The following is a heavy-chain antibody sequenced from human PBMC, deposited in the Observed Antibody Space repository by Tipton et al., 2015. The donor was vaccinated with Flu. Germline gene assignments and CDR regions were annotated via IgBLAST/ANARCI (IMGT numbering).Heavy chain of an antibody. Sequence: QLVQSGGVVVQPGGSLRLSCAASGFSFDDYAMHWIRQSPGKGLEWIGSIYYSGSTYFNPSLKSRVTMSVDTSKNQFSLRLSSVTAADTAVYFCASDLIRDNYGYGTYFDYWGQGTQVTVSS. CDR3: ASDLIRDNYGYGTYFDY. J-gene: IGHJ4*02. D-gene: IGHD5-18*01. CDR1: GFSFDDYA. V-gene: IGHV4-39*07. CDR2: IYYSGST.